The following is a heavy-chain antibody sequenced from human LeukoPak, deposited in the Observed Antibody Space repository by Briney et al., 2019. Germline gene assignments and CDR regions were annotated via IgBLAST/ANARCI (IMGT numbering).Heavy chain of an antibody. Sequence: ASVKVSCKSSGYTFTSYAMNWVRQAPGQGLEWMGWISTNTGNPTYAQGFTGRFVFSLDTSVSTAYLQISSLKAEDTAVYYCARTIPGFGIGYMDVWGKGTTVTISS. V-gene: IGHV7-4-1*02. CDR1: GYTFTSYA. CDR3: ARTIPGFGIGYMDV. CDR2: ISTNTGNP. J-gene: IGHJ6*03. D-gene: IGHD3-10*01.